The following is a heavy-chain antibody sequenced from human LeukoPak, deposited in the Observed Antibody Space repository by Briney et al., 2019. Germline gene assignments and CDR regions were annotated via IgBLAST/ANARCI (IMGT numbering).Heavy chain of an antibody. CDR3: ARSSIIAAAGPYYFDY. Sequence: GASVKVSCKASGYTFTGYYMHWVRQAPGQGLEWMGWINPNSGGTNYAQKFQGRVTMTRDTSISTAYMELSRLRSDDTAAYYCARSSIIAAAGPYYFDYWGQGTLVTVSS. CDR1: GYTFTGYY. CDR2: INPNSGGT. V-gene: IGHV1-2*02. J-gene: IGHJ4*02. D-gene: IGHD6-13*01.